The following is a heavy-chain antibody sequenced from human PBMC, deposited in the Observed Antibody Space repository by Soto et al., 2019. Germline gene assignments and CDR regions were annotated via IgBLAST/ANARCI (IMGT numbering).Heavy chain of an antibody. CDR1: GFTFSSYA. CDR2: ISYDGSNK. Sequence: QVQLVESGGGVVQPGRSLRLSCAASGFTFSSYAMHWVRQAPGKGLEWVAVISYDGSNKYYADSVKGRFTISRDNSKNTLHLQMNRLRAEDTAVYYCARDGYCSSTSCYVWGGMDVWGQGTTVTVSS. V-gene: IGHV3-30-3*01. CDR3: ARDGYCSSTSCYVWGGMDV. J-gene: IGHJ6*02. D-gene: IGHD2-2*03.